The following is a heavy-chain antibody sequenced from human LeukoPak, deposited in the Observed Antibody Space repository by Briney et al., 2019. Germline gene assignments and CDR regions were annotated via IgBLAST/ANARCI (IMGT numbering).Heavy chain of an antibody. CDR1: GITVSSNY. Sequence: GGSLRLSCAASGITVSSNYMSWVRQAPGKGLEWVSVIYSGGTTYYADSVKGRFTISRDNSKNTLYLQMNSLRAEDTAVYYCARDLYFETSGYYYSDYWGQGTLVTVSS. CDR2: IYSGGTT. J-gene: IGHJ4*02. D-gene: IGHD3-22*01. V-gene: IGHV3-53*01. CDR3: ARDLYFETSGYYYSDY.